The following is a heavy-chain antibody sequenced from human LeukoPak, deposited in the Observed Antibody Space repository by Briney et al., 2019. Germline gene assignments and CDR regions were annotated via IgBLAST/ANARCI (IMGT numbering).Heavy chain of an antibody. V-gene: IGHV4-31*03. Sequence: SETLSLTCTVSGGSINSGGYYWSWIRQHPGKGLEWIGYIYYSGSTYYNPSLKSRVTISVDTSKNQFSLKLNTVTAADTAVYYCARESTSYCGGDCSIAEGAFDIWGQGTMVTVSS. J-gene: IGHJ3*02. CDR1: GGSINSGGYY. CDR2: IYYSGST. CDR3: ARESTSYCGGDCSIAEGAFDI. D-gene: IGHD2-21*02.